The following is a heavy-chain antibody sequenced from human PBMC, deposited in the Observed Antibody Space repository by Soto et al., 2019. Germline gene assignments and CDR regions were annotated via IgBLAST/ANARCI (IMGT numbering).Heavy chain of an antibody. CDR2: IYYSGST. J-gene: IGHJ5*02. CDR3: ARDRPVAATWVKVDP. D-gene: IGHD2-15*01. V-gene: IGHV4-31*03. Sequence: SETLSLTCTVSGGSISSGGYYWSWIRQHPGKGLEWIGYIYYSGSTYYNPSLKSRVTISVDTSKNQFSLKLSSVTAADTAVYYCARDRPVAATWVKVDPWGQGTLVTVSS. CDR1: GGSISSGGYY.